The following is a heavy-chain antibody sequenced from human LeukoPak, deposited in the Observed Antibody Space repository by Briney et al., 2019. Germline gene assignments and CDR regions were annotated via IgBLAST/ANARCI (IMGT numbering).Heavy chain of an antibody. D-gene: IGHD3-22*01. Sequence: ASVKVSCKASGYTFTSYYMHWVRQAPGQGLEWMGIINPSGGSTSYAQKFQGRVTMTTDTSTSTAYMELRSLRSDDTAVYYCVRDYDDSSGYYNVFDYWGQGTLVTVSS. CDR2: INPSGGST. J-gene: IGHJ4*02. V-gene: IGHV1-46*01. CDR1: GYTFTSYY. CDR3: VRDYDDSSGYYNVFDY.